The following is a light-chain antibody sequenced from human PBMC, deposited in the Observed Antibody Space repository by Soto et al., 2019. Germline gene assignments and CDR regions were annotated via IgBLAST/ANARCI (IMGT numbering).Light chain of an antibody. J-gene: IGKJ1*01. CDR3: QQYGSSYPWT. Sequence: EIVLTQSPATLALSPGERATLSCRASQSVISYLAWYQQKPGQAPRLLIYGASSRATGIPDRFSGSGSGTDFTLTISRLEPEDFAVYYCQQYGSSYPWTFGQGTKVDI. V-gene: IGKV3-20*01. CDR1: QSVISY. CDR2: GAS.